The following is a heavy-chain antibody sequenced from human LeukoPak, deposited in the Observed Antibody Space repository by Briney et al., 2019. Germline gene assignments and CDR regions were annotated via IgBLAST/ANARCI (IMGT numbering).Heavy chain of an antibody. J-gene: IGHJ3*02. V-gene: IGHV4-38-2*02. Sequence: PSETLSLTCTVSGYSISSGYYWGWIRQPPGKGLEWIGSIYHSGSTYYNPSLKSRVTISVDTSKNQFSLKLSSVTAADTAVYYCASSRVDDAFDIWGQGTMVTVSS. CDR3: ASSRVDDAFDI. CDR2: IYHSGST. D-gene: IGHD2-15*01. CDR1: GYSISSGYY.